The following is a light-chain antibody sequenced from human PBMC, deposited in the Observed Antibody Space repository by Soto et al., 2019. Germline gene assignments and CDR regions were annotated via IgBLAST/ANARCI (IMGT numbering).Light chain of an antibody. CDR1: SSDVGSYNL. CDR3: CSYAGSSTPNWV. CDR2: EGS. Sequence: QSALTQPASVSGSPGQSITISCTGTSSDVGSYNLVSWYQQHPGKAPKLMIYEGSKRPSGVSNRFSGSKSGNTASLTISGLQAEDEADYYCCSYAGSSTPNWVFGGGTKLTV. J-gene: IGLJ3*02. V-gene: IGLV2-23*01.